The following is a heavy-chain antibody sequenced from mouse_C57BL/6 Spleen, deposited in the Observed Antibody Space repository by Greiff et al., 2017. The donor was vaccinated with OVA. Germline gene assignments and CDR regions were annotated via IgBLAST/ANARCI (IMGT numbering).Heavy chain of an antibody. CDR2: IDPSDSYT. CDR3: ARGTGTEGYAMDY. CDR1: GYTFTSYW. J-gene: IGHJ4*01. D-gene: IGHD4-1*01. Sequence: QVQLQQPGAELVKPGASVKLSCKASGYTFTSYWMQWVKQRPGQGLEWIGEIDPSDSYTNYNQKFKGKATLTVDTSSSTAYMQLSSLTSEDSAVYYCARGTGTEGYAMDYWGQGTSVTVSS. V-gene: IGHV1-50*01.